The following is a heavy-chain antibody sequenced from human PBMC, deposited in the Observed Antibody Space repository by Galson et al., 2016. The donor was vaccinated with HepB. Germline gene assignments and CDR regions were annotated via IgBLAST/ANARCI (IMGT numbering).Heavy chain of an antibody. CDR3: ARDYYDSSGYYCLDFDY. CDR1: GGTFSSYA. V-gene: IGHV1-69*04. CDR2: IIPILGIP. Sequence: SVKVSCKASGGTFSSYAISWVRQAPGQGLEWMGRIIPILGIPNYSQRFQGRVTITADKSPSISYMELSSLRSEDTAVYCCARDYYDSSGYYCLDFDYWGQGTLVTVSS. D-gene: IGHD3-22*01. J-gene: IGHJ4*02.